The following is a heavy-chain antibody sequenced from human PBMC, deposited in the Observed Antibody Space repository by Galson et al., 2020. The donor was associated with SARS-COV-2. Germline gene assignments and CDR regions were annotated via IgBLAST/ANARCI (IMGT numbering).Heavy chain of an antibody. J-gene: IGHJ5*02. V-gene: IGHV6-1*01. D-gene: IGHD6-19*01. CDR1: GDSVSTNSAT. CDR2: TYYRSKWNV. Sequence: SQTLSLTCAISGDSVSTNSATWTWIRQSPSRGLEWLGRTYYRSKWNVDYAMAVKGRITINPDTSKNQFSLQLNSVTPEDTAVYYCAKSVAGTDWFDTWGQGTVVTVSS. CDR3: AKSVAGTDWFDT.